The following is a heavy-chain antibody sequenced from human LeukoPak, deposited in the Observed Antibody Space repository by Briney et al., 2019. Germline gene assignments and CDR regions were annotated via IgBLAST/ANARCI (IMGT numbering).Heavy chain of an antibody. CDR2: ISYDGSNK. Sequence: GGSLRLSCAASGFTFSSYAMHWVRQAPGKGLEWVAVISYDGSNKYYADSVKGRFTNSRDNSKNTLYLQMNSLRAEDTAVYYCARGLLQFDYWGQGTLVTVSS. D-gene: IGHD3-22*01. J-gene: IGHJ4*02. CDR3: ARGLLQFDY. V-gene: IGHV3-30*04. CDR1: GFTFSSYA.